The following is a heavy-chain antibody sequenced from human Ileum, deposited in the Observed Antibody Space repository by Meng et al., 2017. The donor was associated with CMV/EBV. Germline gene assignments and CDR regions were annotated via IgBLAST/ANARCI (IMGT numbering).Heavy chain of an antibody. CDR3: ATEYSASPGWFDP. CDR2: IYYSGST. Sequence: VHLEEQVPGLVKPSQTLSLICTVSGDSISSGDFYWTWIRQSPGKGPEWIGYIYYSGSTYYNPSLKSRLTIALDTSKNQFSLRLTSVTDADTGVYYCATEYSASPGWFDPWGQGILVTVSS. CDR1: GDSISSGDFY. D-gene: IGHD5-12*01. J-gene: IGHJ5*02. V-gene: IGHV4-30-4*08.